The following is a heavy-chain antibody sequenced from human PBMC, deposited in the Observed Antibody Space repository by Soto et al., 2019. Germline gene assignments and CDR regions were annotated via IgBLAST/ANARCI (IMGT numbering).Heavy chain of an antibody. D-gene: IGHD1-1*01. Sequence: QVQLVQSGAEVKKPGASVKVSCKASGYTFTSYDINWVRQATGQGLEWMGWMNPNSGNTGYAQKFQGRVTMTRNTSISTAYMELSRLRSEDTAVYYCARGQSWDDGISIDYWGQGTLVTVSS. CDR2: MNPNSGNT. V-gene: IGHV1-8*01. CDR3: ARGQSWDDGISIDY. J-gene: IGHJ4*02. CDR1: GYTFTSYD.